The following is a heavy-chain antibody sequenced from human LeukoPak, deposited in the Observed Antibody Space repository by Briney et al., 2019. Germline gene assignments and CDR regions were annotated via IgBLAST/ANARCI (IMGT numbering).Heavy chain of an antibody. Sequence: ASVNVSCKPSVYTFTGYYMHWLRQAPGQGLEWMGWINPNSGGPNYAQKFQGRVTMTRDTSISTAYMEVSRLRSDDTAVYYCARDPGYCSGGSCYLDWGQGTLVTVSS. J-gene: IGHJ4*02. CDR1: VYTFTGYY. V-gene: IGHV1-2*02. CDR3: ARDPGYCSGGSCYLD. CDR2: INPNSGGP. D-gene: IGHD2-15*01.